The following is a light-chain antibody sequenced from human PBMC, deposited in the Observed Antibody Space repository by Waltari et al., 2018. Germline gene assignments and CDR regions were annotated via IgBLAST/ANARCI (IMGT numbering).Light chain of an antibody. V-gene: IGKV3-11*01. CDR1: HSVREY. J-gene: IGKJ4*01. CDR3: QQRISWPLT. CDR2: DAS. Sequence: IVLTPSPATLSLSPGERATLSCRASHSVREYLAWYQQRPGQAPRLLIYDASNRATGVPARFSGTGYETDFTLTINNLVPEDFAVYYCQQRISWPLTFGGGSKVEIK.